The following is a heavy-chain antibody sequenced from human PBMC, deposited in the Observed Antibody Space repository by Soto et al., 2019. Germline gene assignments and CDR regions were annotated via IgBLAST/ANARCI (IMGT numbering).Heavy chain of an antibody. CDR3: ARGGGSSGWEHYFDY. CDR1: GDSVSSNSAA. CDR2: TYYRSKWYN. Sequence: SQTLSLTCVISGDSVSSNSAAWNWIRQSPSRGLEWLGRTYYRSKWYNDYAVSVKSRITINPDTSKNQFSLQLNSVTPEDTAVYYCARGGGSSGWEHYFDYWGQGTLVTVSS. D-gene: IGHD6-19*01. V-gene: IGHV6-1*01. J-gene: IGHJ4*02.